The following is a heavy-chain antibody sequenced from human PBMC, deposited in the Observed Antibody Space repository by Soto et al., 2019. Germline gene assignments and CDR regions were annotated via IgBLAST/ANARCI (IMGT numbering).Heavy chain of an antibody. CDR3: ARDTRGYYDSSGYYGFDY. CDR1: GFTFSSYS. V-gene: IGHV3-48*01. Sequence: EVQLVESGGGLVQPGGSLRLSCAASGFTFSSYSMNWVRQAPGEGLEWVSYISSSSSTIYYADSVKGRFTISRDNAKNSLYLQMNSLRAEDTAVYYCARDTRGYYDSSGYYGFDYWGQGTLVTVSS. J-gene: IGHJ4*02. CDR2: ISSSSSTI. D-gene: IGHD3-22*01.